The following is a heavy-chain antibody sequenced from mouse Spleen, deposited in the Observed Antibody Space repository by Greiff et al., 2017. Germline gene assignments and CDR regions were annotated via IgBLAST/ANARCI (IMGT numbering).Heavy chain of an antibody. V-gene: IGHV2-5*01. Sequence: VQGVESGPGLVQPSQSLSITCTVSGFSLTSYGVHWVRQSPGKGLEWLGVIWSGGSTDYNAAFMSRLSITKDNSKSQVFFKMNSLQADDTAIYYCAKKKVRDYYAMDYWGQGTSVTVSS. CDR1: GFSLTSYG. CDR3: AKKKVRDYYAMDY. J-gene: IGHJ4*01. CDR2: IWSGGST.